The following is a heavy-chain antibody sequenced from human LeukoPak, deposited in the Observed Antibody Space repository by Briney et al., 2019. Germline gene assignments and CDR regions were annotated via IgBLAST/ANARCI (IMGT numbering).Heavy chain of an antibody. CDR3: ARGSSFDY. CDR2: ISYDGSNK. J-gene: IGHJ4*02. V-gene: IGHV3-30*03. Sequence: QPGRSLRLSCAASGLTFSSYNMHWVRQAPGKGLEWVAVISYDGSNKYHADSVKGRFTISRDNSKSTLYLQMNSLRPEDTAVYYCARGSSFDYWGQGTLVTVSS. D-gene: IGHD6-13*01. CDR1: GLTFSSYN.